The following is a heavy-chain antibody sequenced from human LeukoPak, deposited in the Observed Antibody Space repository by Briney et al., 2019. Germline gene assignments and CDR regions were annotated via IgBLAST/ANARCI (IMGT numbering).Heavy chain of an antibody. CDR1: GFIFSSFG. V-gene: IGHV3-30*02. D-gene: IGHD2-2*01. CDR3: AKDDVDLVVVPAAVGRSRSPYFEY. CDR2: IRYDGSHE. Sequence: GGSLRLSCVASGFIFSSFGMHWVRQAPGKGLEWVAFIRYDGSHEYYADSVKGRFTISRDTSKNTLYLQMNSLRAEDTAVYYCAKDDVDLVVVPAAVGRSRSPYFEYWGQGTLVTVSS. J-gene: IGHJ4*02.